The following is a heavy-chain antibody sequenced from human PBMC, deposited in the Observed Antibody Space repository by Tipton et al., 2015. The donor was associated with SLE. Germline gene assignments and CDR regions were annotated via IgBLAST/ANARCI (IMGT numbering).Heavy chain of an antibody. Sequence: TLSLTCSVSGGSISRHYWTWVRQPPGKGLEWIGTIYYSGRTDYNPSLKSRVTISVDTSKNQFSLKLSSVTAADTAVYYCARASSQQLVFDYWGQGTLVTVSS. CDR3: ARASSQQLVFDY. J-gene: IGHJ4*02. CDR2: IYYSGRT. CDR1: GGSISRHY. V-gene: IGHV4-59*11. D-gene: IGHD6-6*01.